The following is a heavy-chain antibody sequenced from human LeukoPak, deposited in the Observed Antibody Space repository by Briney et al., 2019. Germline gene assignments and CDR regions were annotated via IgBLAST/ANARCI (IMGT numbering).Heavy chain of an antibody. D-gene: IGHD2/OR15-2a*01. CDR2: ISSSGNTK. CDR3: ARTLLNYFDS. Sequence: PGGSLRLSCAVSGLTFSSYEINWVRQAPGKGLEWVSYISSSGNTKHYGDSVKGRFTISRDNAKNSLYLQMNSLRAEDTAVYYCARTLLNYFDSWGQGTLVTVSS. J-gene: IGHJ4*02. CDR1: GLTFSSYE. V-gene: IGHV3-48*03.